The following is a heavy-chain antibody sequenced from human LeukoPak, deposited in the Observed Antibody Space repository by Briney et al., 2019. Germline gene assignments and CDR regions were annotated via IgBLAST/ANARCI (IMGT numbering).Heavy chain of an antibody. V-gene: IGHV4-4*07. CDR1: RRSLSSYY. Sequence: PSETLSLTCTVSRRSLSSYYWSWIPQPAGKGLEWIGRIYTSESTNYNPSLKSRVTMSVDTSKNQFSLKLSSVTAADTAVYYCARMVGATPYYYYMDVWGKGTTVTVSS. CDR2: IYTSEST. J-gene: IGHJ6*03. CDR3: ARMVGATPYYYYMDV. D-gene: IGHD1-26*01.